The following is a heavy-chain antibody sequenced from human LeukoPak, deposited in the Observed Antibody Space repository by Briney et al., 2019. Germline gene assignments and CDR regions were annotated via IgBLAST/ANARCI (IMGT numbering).Heavy chain of an antibody. J-gene: IGHJ5*02. D-gene: IGHD1-1*01. V-gene: IGHV3-11*04. CDR2: ISGSGSST. CDR1: GFSFSDYY. Sequence: PGGSLRLSCAASGFSFSDYYMSWIRQAPGKGLEWISYISGSGSSTYFADSVKGRFTISRDNAKNSLSLQMNSLRAEDTAVYYCARGTGFFDPWGQGTLVTVSS. CDR3: ARGTGFFDP.